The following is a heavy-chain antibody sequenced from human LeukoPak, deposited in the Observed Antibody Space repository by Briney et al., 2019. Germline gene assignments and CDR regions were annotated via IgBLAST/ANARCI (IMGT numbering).Heavy chain of an antibody. V-gene: IGHV3-23*01. CDR1: GFTFTSYS. Sequence: GGSLRLSCAASGFTFTSYSMNWVRQAPGKGLEWVSTISGGGGSTYYADSVKGRFTISRDNARNTLYLQMNSLRVEDTAIYYCVRGTNDWTGIDYWGQGTLVTVSS. D-gene: IGHD2-8*01. J-gene: IGHJ4*02. CDR3: VRGTNDWTGIDY. CDR2: ISGGGGST.